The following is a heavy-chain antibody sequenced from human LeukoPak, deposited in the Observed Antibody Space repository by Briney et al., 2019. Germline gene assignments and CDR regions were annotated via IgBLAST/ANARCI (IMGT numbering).Heavy chain of an antibody. V-gene: IGHV3-7*01. CDR1: EFTFSDNW. CDR3: ATYDNWVAGDV. J-gene: IGHJ6*02. D-gene: IGHD1-1*01. Sequence: GGSLRLSCAASEFTFSDNWMSWVRQAPGKGLEWVANIKKDGSAEYDVDSVEGLFTVSRDNAKNSLFLQMNSLRVEDTAVYYCATYDNWVAGDVWGQGTSVSVSS. CDR2: IKKDGSAE.